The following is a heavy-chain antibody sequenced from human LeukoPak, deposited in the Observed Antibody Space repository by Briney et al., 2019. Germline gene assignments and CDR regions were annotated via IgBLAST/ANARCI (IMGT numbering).Heavy chain of an antibody. V-gene: IGHV3-53*01. D-gene: IGHD6-13*01. CDR1: GFTVSSNS. CDR2: IYTTGNT. Sequence: PGGSLRLSCTVSGFTVSSNSMSWVRQAPGKGLEWVSFIYTTGNTHNSDSVKGRFTISRDSSKNTLYLQMNSLRAEDTAVYFCARMPAANYWGQGTLVTVSS. J-gene: IGHJ4*02. CDR3: ARMPAANY.